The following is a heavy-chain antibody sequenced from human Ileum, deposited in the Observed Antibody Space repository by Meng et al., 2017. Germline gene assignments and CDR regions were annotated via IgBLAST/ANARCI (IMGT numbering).Heavy chain of an antibody. CDR3: ARDMAVAGNTRPYYFDY. CDR2: ISDSSTTI. J-gene: IGHJ4*02. Sequence: GGSLRLSCAASGFTFSSYEMNWVRQAPGKGLEWVSYISDSSTTIYYADSVKGRFTISRDNAKNSLYLQMNSLRAEDTAVYYCARDMAVAGNTRPYYFDYWGQGTLVTVSS. V-gene: IGHV3-48*03. CDR1: GFTFSSYE. D-gene: IGHD6-19*01.